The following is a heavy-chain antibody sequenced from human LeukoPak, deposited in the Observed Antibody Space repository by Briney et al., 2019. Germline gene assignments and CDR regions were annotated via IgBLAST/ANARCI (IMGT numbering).Heavy chain of an antibody. V-gene: IGHV3-74*01. CDR1: GFTFSSHW. D-gene: IGHD2-15*01. J-gene: IGHJ4*02. Sequence: GGSLRLSCAASGFTFSSHWMHWVRQAPGKGLVWVSRINSDGSTTTYADSVKGRFTISRDNANNTLYLQMNSLRVEDTAVYYCAKAASLIETAAVAFDHWGQGTLVTVSS. CDR3: AKAASLIETAAVAFDH. CDR2: INSDGSTT.